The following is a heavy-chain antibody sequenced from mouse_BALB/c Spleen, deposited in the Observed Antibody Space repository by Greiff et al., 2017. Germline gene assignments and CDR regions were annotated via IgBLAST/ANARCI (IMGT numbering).Heavy chain of an antibody. CDR2: IYPGNVNT. Sequence: QVQLQQSGPELVKPGASVRLSCKASGYTFTSYYIHWVKQRPGQGLEWIGWIYPGNVNTKYNEKFKGKATLTADKSSSTAYMQLSSLTSEDSAVYYCARGGSTMITTGGYYAMDYWGQGTSVTVSS. D-gene: IGHD2-4*01. V-gene: IGHV1S56*01. J-gene: IGHJ4*01. CDR1: GYTFTSYY. CDR3: ARGGSTMITTGGYYAMDY.